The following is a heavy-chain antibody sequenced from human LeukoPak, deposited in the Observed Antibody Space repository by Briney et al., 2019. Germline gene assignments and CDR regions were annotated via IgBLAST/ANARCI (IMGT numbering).Heavy chain of an antibody. J-gene: IGHJ4*02. CDR2: IIPIFGTA. Sequence: LEASVKVSCKASGGTFSSYAISWVRQAPGQGLEWMGGIIPIFGTANYAQKFQGRVTITADESTSTAYMELSSLRSEDTAVYYCARDYYDFWSGYYTSPGWYYFDYWGQGTLVTVSS. D-gene: IGHD3-3*01. CDR3: ARDYYDFWSGYYTSPGWYYFDY. CDR1: GGTFSSYA. V-gene: IGHV1-69*01.